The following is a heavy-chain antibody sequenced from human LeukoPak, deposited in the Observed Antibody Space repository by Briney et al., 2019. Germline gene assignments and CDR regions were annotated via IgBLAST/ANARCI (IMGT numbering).Heavy chain of an antibody. CDR3: ARDRGPRTGFMVREAYDY. V-gene: IGHV3-74*01. Sequence: PGGSLRLSCAASGFTFSDYWIHWVRQAPGKGLVWVSRINTDGSITNCADSVKGRFSISRDNAKNTLYLQMSSLRAEDTAVYYCARDRGPRTGFMVREAYDYWGQGTLVTVSS. J-gene: IGHJ4*02. CDR2: INTDGSIT. D-gene: IGHD3-10*01. CDR1: GFTFSDYW.